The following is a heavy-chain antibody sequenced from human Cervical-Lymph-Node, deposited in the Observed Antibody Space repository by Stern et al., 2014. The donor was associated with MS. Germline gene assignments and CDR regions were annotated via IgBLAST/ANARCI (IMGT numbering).Heavy chain of an antibody. CDR3: ARGSSGWYVLDY. D-gene: IGHD6-19*01. CDR1: GFTFNTYS. J-gene: IGHJ4*02. Sequence: EMQLVESGGGLVKPGGSLRLSCAASGFTFNTYSMNWVRQAPGKGLEWVSYISSSSSYIYYADSVKGRFTISRDNAKNSLYLQMNSLRAEDTAVYYCARGSSGWYVLDYWGQGTLVTVSS. V-gene: IGHV3-21*01. CDR2: ISSSSSYI.